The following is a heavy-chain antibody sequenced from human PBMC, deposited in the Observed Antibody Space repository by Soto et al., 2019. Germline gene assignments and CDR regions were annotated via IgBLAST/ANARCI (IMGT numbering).Heavy chain of an antibody. Sequence: QVQLQESGPGLVKPSGTLSLTCAVSGGSISSSNWWSWVRQPPGKGLEWIGEIYHSGSTNYNPSLKSRVTISVDKSKNQFSLKLSSVTAADTAVYYCARHVGTMDIVVVVAARSYWYFDLWGRGTLVTVSS. D-gene: IGHD2-15*01. V-gene: IGHV4-4*02. CDR1: GGSISSSNW. CDR3: ARHVGTMDIVVVVAARSYWYFDL. CDR2: IYHSGST. J-gene: IGHJ2*01.